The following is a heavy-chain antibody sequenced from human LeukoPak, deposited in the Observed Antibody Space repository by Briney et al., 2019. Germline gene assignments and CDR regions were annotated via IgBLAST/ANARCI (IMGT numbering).Heavy chain of an antibody. CDR2: ISGSGDST. Sequence: GGSLRLSCAASGFTFSSYAMSWVRQAPGKGLEWVSAISGSGDSTFYADSVKGRFTISRDNSKNTLYLQMNSLRAEDTAVYYCARRSGYSRGSFGFDPWGQGTLVTVSS. V-gene: IGHV3-23*01. CDR1: GFTFSSYA. CDR3: ARRSGYSRGSFGFDP. J-gene: IGHJ5*02. D-gene: IGHD3-3*01.